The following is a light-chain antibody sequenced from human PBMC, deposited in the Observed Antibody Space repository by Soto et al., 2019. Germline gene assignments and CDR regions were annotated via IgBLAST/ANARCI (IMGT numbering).Light chain of an antibody. V-gene: IGKV1-5*03. Sequence: DIQMTQSPSTLSGPVGDRVTITCRASQTISSWLAWYQQKPGKAPKLLIYKASTLKSGVPSRFSGSGSGTEFTLTISSLQPDDFATYYCQHYNSYSEAFGQGTKVDSK. J-gene: IGKJ1*01. CDR1: QTISSW. CDR3: QHYNSYSEA. CDR2: KAS.